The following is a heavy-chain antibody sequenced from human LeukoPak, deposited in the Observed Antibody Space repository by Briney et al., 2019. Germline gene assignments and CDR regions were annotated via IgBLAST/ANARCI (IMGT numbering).Heavy chain of an antibody. J-gene: IGHJ4*02. CDR1: GFTFRSYE. CDR2: ISSSGSTI. Sequence: GGSLRLSCAASGFTFRSYEMNWVRQAPGKGLEWVSYISSSGSTIYYADSVKGRFTISRDNAKNSLYLQMNSLRADDTAVYYCATFLPAATDFDYWGQGTLVTVSS. D-gene: IGHD2-2*01. CDR3: ATFLPAATDFDY. V-gene: IGHV3-48*03.